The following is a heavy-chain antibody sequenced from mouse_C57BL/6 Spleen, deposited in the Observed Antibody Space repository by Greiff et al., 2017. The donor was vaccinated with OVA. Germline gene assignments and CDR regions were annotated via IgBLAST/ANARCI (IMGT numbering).Heavy chain of an antibody. D-gene: IGHD2-5*01. CDR2: IYWDDDK. CDR3: ARPYYSNYISISSAMDY. V-gene: IGHV8-12*01. Sequence: QVTLKVCGPGILQSSQTLSLTCSFSGFSLSTSGMGVSWIRQPSGKGLVWLAHIYWDDDKRYNPSLKRRLTLSKDTSSNQVFLKITSVDTADTATYYCARPYYSNYISISSAMDYWGQGTSVTVSS. J-gene: IGHJ4*01. CDR1: GFSLSTSGMG.